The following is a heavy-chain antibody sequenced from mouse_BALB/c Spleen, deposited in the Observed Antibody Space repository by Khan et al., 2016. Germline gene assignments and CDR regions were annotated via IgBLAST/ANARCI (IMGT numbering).Heavy chain of an antibody. CDR3: ARDDQDYDAWFAS. Sequence: VQLQESGPGLVAPSQSLSITCTVSGFSLTSSGVHWVRQPPGKGLDWLGVIWAGGSTDYNSAIMSRLSITKDNSQNQVFLKMNSLQTDDTALYYCARDDQDYDAWFASWGQGTLVTVSA. V-gene: IGHV2-9*02. CDR2: IWAGGST. D-gene: IGHD2-4*01. J-gene: IGHJ3*01. CDR1: GFSLTSSG.